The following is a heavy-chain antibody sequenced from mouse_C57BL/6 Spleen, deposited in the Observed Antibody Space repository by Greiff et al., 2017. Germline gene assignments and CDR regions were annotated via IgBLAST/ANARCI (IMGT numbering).Heavy chain of an antibody. V-gene: IGHV14-4*01. D-gene: IGHD2-3*01. Sequence: VQLQQSGAELVRPGASVKLSCTASGFNIKDDYMHWVKQRPEQGLEWIGWIDPENGDTEYASKFQGKATITADTSSNTAYLHLSSLTSEDTAVYYCTTYDGYGYWGQGTTLTVSS. CDR1: GFNIKDDY. J-gene: IGHJ2*01. CDR2: IDPENGDT. CDR3: TTYDGYGY.